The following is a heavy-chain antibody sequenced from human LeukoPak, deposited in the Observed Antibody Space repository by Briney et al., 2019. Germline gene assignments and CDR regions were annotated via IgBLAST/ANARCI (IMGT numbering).Heavy chain of an antibody. CDR1: GFNFRNHW. V-gene: IGHV3-74*01. Sequence: GGSLRLSCAASGFNFRNHWMHWVRQAPGKGLVWVLRVNPDGSTTGYADSVEGRFTISRDNAKNMVYVQMNSLRAEDTAVYYCARARDGSRNAFDIWGQGTMVTVSS. J-gene: IGHJ3*02. D-gene: IGHD1-14*01. CDR3: ARARDGSRNAFDI. CDR2: VNPDGSTT.